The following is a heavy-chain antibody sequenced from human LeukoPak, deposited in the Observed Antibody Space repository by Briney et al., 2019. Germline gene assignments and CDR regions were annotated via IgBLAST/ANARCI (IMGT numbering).Heavy chain of an antibody. CDR2: ISGSGGST. J-gene: IGHJ4*02. CDR1: GFTFSSYA. Sequence: GGSLRLSCAASGFTFSSYAMSWVRQAPGKGLEWVSAISGSGGSTYYADSVKGRFTISRDNAKNFLYLQMNSLRVEDTALYYCARDGDGRGEDFDYWGQGILVTDSS. V-gene: IGHV3-23*01. CDR3: ARDGDGRGEDFDY. D-gene: IGHD4-17*01.